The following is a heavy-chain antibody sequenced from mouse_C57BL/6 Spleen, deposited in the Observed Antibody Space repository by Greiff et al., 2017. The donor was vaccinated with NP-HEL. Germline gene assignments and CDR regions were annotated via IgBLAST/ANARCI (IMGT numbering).Heavy chain of an antibody. D-gene: IGHD4-1*01. J-gene: IGHJ4*01. Sequence: QVQLQQPGAELVKPGASVKMSCKASGYTFTSYWITWVKQRPGQGLEWIGDIYPGSGSTNYNEKFKSKATLTVNKSSSTAYIRLSSLASEDSAVYYCARRELGLDYYAMDYWGQGTSVTVSS. CDR2: IYPGSGST. V-gene: IGHV1-55*01. CDR3: ARRELGLDYYAMDY. CDR1: GYTFTSYW.